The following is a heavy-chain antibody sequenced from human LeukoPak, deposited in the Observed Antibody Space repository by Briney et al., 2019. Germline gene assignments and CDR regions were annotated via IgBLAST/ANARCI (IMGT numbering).Heavy chain of an antibody. CDR1: GYTFTSYG. CDR3: ARGFRGGSYSSLFDY. Sequence: GASVKVSCKASGYTFTSYGISWVRQAPGQGLEWMGWISAYNGNTNYAQKLQGRVTMTTDTSTSTAYMELRSLRSDDTAVYYCARGFRGGSYSSLFDYWGQGTLVTVSS. V-gene: IGHV1-18*01. D-gene: IGHD1-26*01. CDR2: ISAYNGNT. J-gene: IGHJ4*02.